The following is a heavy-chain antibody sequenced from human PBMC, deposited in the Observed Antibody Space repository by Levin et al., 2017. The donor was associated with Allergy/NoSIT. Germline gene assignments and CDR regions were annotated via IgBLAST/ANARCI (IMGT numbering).Heavy chain of an antibody. D-gene: IGHD4-17*01. CDR2: IIPIFGTA. CDR3: ASGGDPYYYYYMDV. V-gene: IGHV1-69*01. J-gene: IGHJ6*03. CDR1: GGTFSSYA. Sequence: KISCKASGGTFSSYAISWVRQAPGQGLEWMGGIIPIFGTANYAQKFQGRVTITADESTSTAYMELSSLRSEDTAVYYCASGGDPYYYYYMDVWGKGTTVTVSS.